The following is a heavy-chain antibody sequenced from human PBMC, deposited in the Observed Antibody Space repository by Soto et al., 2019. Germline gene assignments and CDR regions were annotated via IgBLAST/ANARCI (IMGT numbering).Heavy chain of an antibody. CDR2: IIPIFGTA. Sequence: GASVKVSCKASGGTFSSYAISWVRQAPGQGLEWMGGIIPIFGTANYAQKFQGRVTITSDESTSTAYMELSSLRSEDTAVYYCARDIGASIAARRFRVTGTTSGFDYWGQGTLVTVSS. CDR3: ARDIGASIAARRFRVTGTTSGFDY. J-gene: IGHJ4*02. D-gene: IGHD6-6*01. CDR1: GGTFSSYA. V-gene: IGHV1-69*13.